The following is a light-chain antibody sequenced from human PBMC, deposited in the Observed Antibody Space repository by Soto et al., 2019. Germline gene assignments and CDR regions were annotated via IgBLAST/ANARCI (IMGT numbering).Light chain of an antibody. J-gene: IGKJ5*01. CDR3: QQYNSYSVT. Sequence: AIQMTQSPSSVSASVGDRVTIAVRASQGIRNDLGWYQQKPGRAPKLLIYDASTLESGVPSRFSGSGSGTEFTLTISSLQPDDFATYYCQQYNSYSVTFGQGTRLEIK. V-gene: IGKV1-13*02. CDR2: DAS. CDR1: QGIRND.